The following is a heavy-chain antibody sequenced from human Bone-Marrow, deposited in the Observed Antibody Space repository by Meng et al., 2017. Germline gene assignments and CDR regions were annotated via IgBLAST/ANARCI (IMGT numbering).Heavy chain of an antibody. Sequence: GESLKISCAASGFTFSSYWMSWVRQAPGKGLEWVANIKQDGSEKYYVDSVKGRFTISRDNAKNSLYLQMNSLRAEDTAVYYCARDRDSSSWASYYYYGMDVWGQGTTVTDSS. CDR2: IKQDGSEK. D-gene: IGHD6-13*01. CDR3: ARDRDSSSWASYYYYGMDV. J-gene: IGHJ6*02. V-gene: IGHV3-7*01. CDR1: GFTFSSYW.